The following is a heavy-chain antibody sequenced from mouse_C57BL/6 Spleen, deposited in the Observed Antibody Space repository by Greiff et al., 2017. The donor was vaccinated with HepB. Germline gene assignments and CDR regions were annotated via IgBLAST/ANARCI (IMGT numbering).Heavy chain of an antibody. V-gene: IGHV7-3*01. J-gene: IGHJ3*01. Sequence: DVMLVESGGGLVQPGGSLSLSCAASGFTFTDYYMSWVRQPPGKALEWLGFIRNKANGYTTEYSASVKGRFTISRDNSQSILYLQMNALRAEDSATYYCASRAPYDYDGIWFAYWGQGTLVTVSA. D-gene: IGHD2-4*01. CDR3: ASRAPYDYDGIWFAY. CDR1: GFTFTDYY. CDR2: IRNKANGYTT.